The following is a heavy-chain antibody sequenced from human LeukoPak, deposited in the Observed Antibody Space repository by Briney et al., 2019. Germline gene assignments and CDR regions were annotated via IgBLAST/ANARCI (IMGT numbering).Heavy chain of an antibody. J-gene: IGHJ6*02. Sequence: GGSLRLSCAASGFTFSSFGMNWVRQAPGKGPEWVSYISDSSSLTYYADSVKGRFTISRDNAKNSLSLQLNSLRDEDTAVYFCAKVIRGGYGMDVWGQGTTVTVSS. CDR3: AKVIRGGYGMDV. CDR1: GFTFSSFG. V-gene: IGHV3-48*02. D-gene: IGHD3-10*01. CDR2: ISDSSSLT.